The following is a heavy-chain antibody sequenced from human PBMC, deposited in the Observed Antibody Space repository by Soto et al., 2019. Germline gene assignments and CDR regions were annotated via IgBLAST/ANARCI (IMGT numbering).Heavy chain of an antibody. Sequence: EVQLLESGGGLVQPGGSLRLSCAASGFTFSSYAMSWVRQAPGKGLEWVSAISGSGGSTYYADSVKGRFTISRDNSKNTLYLQMNSLRAEDTAVYYCARVRWGSITIFGVVRSYWYFDLWGRGTLVTVSS. CDR2: ISGSGGST. CDR1: GFTFSSYA. V-gene: IGHV3-23*01. D-gene: IGHD3-3*01. CDR3: ARVRWGSITIFGVVRSYWYFDL. J-gene: IGHJ2*01.